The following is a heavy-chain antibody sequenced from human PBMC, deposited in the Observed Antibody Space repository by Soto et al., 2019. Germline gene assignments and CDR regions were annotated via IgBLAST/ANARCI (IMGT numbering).Heavy chain of an antibody. V-gene: IGHV4-34*01. D-gene: IGHD3-10*01. CDR2: INHSGST. CDR3: ARVSITMVRGGSWFAP. J-gene: IGHJ5*02. CDR1: GGSFSGYY. Sequence: SETLSLTCAVYGGSFSGYYWSWIRQPPGKGLEWIGEINHSGSTNYNPALKSRVTISVDTSKSQFSLKLSSVTAADTAVYYCARVSITMVRGGSWFAPWGQGTLVTVSS.